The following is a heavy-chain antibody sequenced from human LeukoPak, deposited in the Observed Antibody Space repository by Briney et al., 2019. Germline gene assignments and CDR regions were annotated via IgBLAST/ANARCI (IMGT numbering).Heavy chain of an antibody. Sequence: GGSLRLSCTAYGFTFSSYAMSWVRQAPGKGLEWVSAISGSGGSTYYADSVKGRFTISRDNSKNTLYLQMNSLRAEDTAVYYCAKSRSDIVVVPAAIYYYYYYMHVWGKGTTVTVSS. D-gene: IGHD2-2*01. J-gene: IGHJ6*03. CDR1: GFTFSSYA. CDR2: ISGSGGST. CDR3: AKSRSDIVVVPAAIYYYYYYMHV. V-gene: IGHV3-23*01.